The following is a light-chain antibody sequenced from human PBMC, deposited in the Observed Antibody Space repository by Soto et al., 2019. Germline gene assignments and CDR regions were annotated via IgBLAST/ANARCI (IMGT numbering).Light chain of an antibody. Sequence: ETVLTQSPATLSVSPGEGATLSCRASQSVRNKVAWYQRKPGQPPRLLIYDASTRATGTPARFSAGGSGTEFTLAISSLQSEDFAVYSCQQYDDWPPGTFGQGTKVEIK. CDR1: QSVRNK. CDR3: QQYDDWPPGT. CDR2: DAS. J-gene: IGKJ1*01. V-gene: IGKV3-15*01.